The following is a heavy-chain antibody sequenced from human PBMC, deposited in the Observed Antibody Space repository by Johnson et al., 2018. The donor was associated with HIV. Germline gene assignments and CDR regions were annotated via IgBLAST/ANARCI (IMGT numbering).Heavy chain of an antibody. V-gene: IGHV3-20*04. D-gene: IGHD5-24*01. J-gene: IGHJ3*02. CDR3: ARGCRDGYTCDAFDI. Sequence: PLVESGGGVVRPGGSLRLSCAASGFTFDDYGMSWVRQVPGKGLEWVSGINWNGGSTGYADSVKGRFTISRDNAKNSMFLQMNSLRAEDTAVYYCARGCRDGYTCDAFDIWGQGTLVTVSS. CDR2: INWNGGST. CDR1: GFTFDDYG.